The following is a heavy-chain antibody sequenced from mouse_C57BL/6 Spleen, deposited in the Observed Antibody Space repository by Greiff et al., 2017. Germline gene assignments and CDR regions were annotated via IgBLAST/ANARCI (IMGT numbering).Heavy chain of an antibody. V-gene: IGHV1-15*01. J-gene: IGHJ1*03. D-gene: IGHD1-1*01. Sequence: VQLQQSGAELVRPGASVTLSCKASGYTFTDYEMHWVKQTPVHGLEWIGAIDPETGGTAYNQKFKGKAILTADKSSSTAYMELRSLTSEDSAVYYCTRRGYGSSSWYFDVWGTGTTVTVSS. CDR2: IDPETGGT. CDR3: TRRGYGSSSWYFDV. CDR1: GYTFTDYE.